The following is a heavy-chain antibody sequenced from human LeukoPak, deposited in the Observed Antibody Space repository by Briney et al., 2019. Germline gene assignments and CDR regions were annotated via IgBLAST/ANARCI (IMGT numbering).Heavy chain of an antibody. Sequence: ASVKVSCKASGYTFTGYYMHWVRQAPGQGLEWMGWINPNSGGTNYAQKFQGRVTMTRDTSISTAYMELSRLRSDDTAVYYCARPKRRGYCSGGSCTYFDYWGQGTLVTVSS. CDR2: INPNSGGT. CDR1: GYTFTGYY. J-gene: IGHJ4*02. V-gene: IGHV1-2*02. D-gene: IGHD2-15*01. CDR3: ARPKRRGYCSGGSCTYFDY.